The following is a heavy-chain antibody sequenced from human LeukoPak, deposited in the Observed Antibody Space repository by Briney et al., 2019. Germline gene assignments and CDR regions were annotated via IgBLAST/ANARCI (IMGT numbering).Heavy chain of an antibody. CDR3: AKGHCSSTSCYTPVDY. V-gene: IGHV3-23*01. CDR1: GFTFSSHW. Sequence: GGSLRLSCAASGFTFSSHWMSWVRQAPGKGLEWVSAISGSGGSTYYADSVKGRFTISRDNSKNTLYLQMNSLRGEDTAVYYCAKGHCSSTSCYTPVDYWGQGTLVTVSS. CDR2: ISGSGGST. J-gene: IGHJ4*02. D-gene: IGHD2-2*02.